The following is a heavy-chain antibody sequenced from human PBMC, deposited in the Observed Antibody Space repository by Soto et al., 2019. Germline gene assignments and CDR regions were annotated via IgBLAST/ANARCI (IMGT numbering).Heavy chain of an antibody. CDR1: CGSISSGGYY. CDR3: ARFVDTAMVTVTSYYYGMDV. Sequence: SETLSLTCTVSCGSISSGGYYWSWIRQHPGKGLEWIGYIYYSGSTYYNPSLKSRVTISVDTSKNQFSLKLSSVTAADTAVYYCARFVDTAMVTVTSYYYGMDVWGQGTTVTVSS. D-gene: IGHD5-18*01. CDR2: IYYSGST. V-gene: IGHV4-31*03. J-gene: IGHJ6*02.